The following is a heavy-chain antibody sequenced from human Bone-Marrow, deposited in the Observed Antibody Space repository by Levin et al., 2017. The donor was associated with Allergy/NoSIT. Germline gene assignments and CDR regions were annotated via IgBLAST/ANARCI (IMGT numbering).Heavy chain of an antibody. D-gene: IGHD2-2*01. V-gene: IGHV3-49*03. CDR2: IRSKAYGGTT. J-gene: IGHJ5*02. CDR3: TRDRPGYCISTSCYRASGWFDP. Sequence: GGSLRLSCTASGFTFGDYAMSWFRQAPGKGLEWVGFIRSKAYGGTTEYAASVKGRFTISRDDSKSIAYLQMNSLKTEDTAVYYCTRDRPGYCISTSCYRASGWFDPWGQGTLVTVSS. CDR1: GFTFGDYA.